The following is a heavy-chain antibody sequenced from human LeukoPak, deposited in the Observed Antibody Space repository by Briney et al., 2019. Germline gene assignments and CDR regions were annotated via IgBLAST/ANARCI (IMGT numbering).Heavy chain of an antibody. CDR1: GGSISSGDYY. V-gene: IGHV4-30-4*08. CDR2: IYYSGST. Sequence: SETLSLTCTVSGGSISSGDYYWSWIRQPPGKGLEWIGYIYYSGSTYYNPSLKSRVTISVDTSKNQFSLKLSSVTAADTAVYYCARYSGSQNGFDPWGQGTLVAVSS. D-gene: IGHD2-15*01. CDR3: ARYSGSQNGFDP. J-gene: IGHJ5*02.